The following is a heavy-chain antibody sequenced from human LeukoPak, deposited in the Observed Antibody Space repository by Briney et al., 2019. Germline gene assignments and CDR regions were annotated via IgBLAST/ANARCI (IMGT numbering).Heavy chain of an antibody. J-gene: IGHJ4*02. CDR2: IYSGGST. V-gene: IGHV3-53*01. Sequence: GGSLRLSCVASGFTVSSNYMSWVRQAPGKGLEWVSVIYSGGSTYYADSVKGRFTISRDNSKNTLYLQMNSLRAEDTAVYYCARDLVDSGLDYWGQGTLVTVSS. CDR1: GFTVSSNY. D-gene: IGHD3-16*01. CDR3: ARDLVDSGLDY.